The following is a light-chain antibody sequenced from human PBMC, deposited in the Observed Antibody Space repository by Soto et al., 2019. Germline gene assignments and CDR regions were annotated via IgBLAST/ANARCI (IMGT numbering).Light chain of an antibody. V-gene: IGKV3-15*01. Sequence: EIVMTQSPATLSVSPGERATLSCRASQSVSSNLAWYQQKPGQAPRPLIYGASTRATGIPARFSGSGSGTEFTLTIGSLQSEDSAGYFCQQYNDWPPTFGQGTKVDIK. CDR3: QQYNDWPPT. J-gene: IGKJ1*01. CDR2: GAS. CDR1: QSVSSN.